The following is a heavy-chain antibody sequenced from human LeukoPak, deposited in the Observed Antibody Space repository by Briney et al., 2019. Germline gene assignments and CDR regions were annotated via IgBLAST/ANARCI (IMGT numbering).Heavy chain of an antibody. CDR3: ARASGCYDF. D-gene: IGHD2-21*01. CDR1: GFTLSDYG. Sequence: GRSLRLSCVTSGFTLSDYGIHWVRQAPGRGLEWVAVIWPDGSNKYYADSVKGRFTISRDNSKNTLYLQMNSLRAEDTALYYCARASGCYDFWGQGTLVTVSS. CDR2: IWPDGSNK. J-gene: IGHJ4*02. V-gene: IGHV3-33*01.